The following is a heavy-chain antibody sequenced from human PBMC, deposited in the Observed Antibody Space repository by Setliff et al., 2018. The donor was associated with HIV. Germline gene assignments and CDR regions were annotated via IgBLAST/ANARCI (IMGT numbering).Heavy chain of an antibody. Sequence: VKVSCKASGGTFTNSAIGWVRQAPGQGLEWMGAIVPILGIANSAQKFQGRVTITTDESTNTAYMELSSLRSEDTAVYYCARIPTGGAFDIWGQGTVVTVSS. V-gene: IGHV1-69*10. CDR2: IVPILGIA. CDR3: ARIPTGGAFDI. J-gene: IGHJ3*02. CDR1: GGTFTNSA. D-gene: IGHD7-27*01.